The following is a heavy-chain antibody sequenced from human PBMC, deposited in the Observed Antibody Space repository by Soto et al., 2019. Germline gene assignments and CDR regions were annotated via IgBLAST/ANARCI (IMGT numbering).Heavy chain of an antibody. Sequence: PGESLKISCKDSGYNFTKYWIGWVRQMPGKGLEWMGIIYPGNSDTRYSPSFQGQVTISADKSISTAYLQWSSLKASDNEMYYCARPRDGYNKDDYWGQGTLVTVSS. CDR3: ARPRDGYNKDDY. J-gene: IGHJ4*02. V-gene: IGHV5-51*01. CDR2: IYPGNSDT. CDR1: GYNFTKYW. D-gene: IGHD5-12*01.